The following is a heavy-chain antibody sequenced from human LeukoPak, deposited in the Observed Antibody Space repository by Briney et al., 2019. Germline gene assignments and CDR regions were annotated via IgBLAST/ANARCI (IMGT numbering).Heavy chain of an antibody. D-gene: IGHD2-2*01. Sequence: ASVKVSCKASGYTFTSYYMHWVRQAPGQGLEWMGIINPSGGSTSYTQKFQGRVTMTRDTSTSTVYMELSSLRSEDTAVYYCATCLGGRYQLLRAYFDYWGQGTLVTVSS. J-gene: IGHJ4*02. V-gene: IGHV1-46*01. CDR1: GYTFTSYY. CDR3: ATCLGGRYQLLRAYFDY. CDR2: INPSGGST.